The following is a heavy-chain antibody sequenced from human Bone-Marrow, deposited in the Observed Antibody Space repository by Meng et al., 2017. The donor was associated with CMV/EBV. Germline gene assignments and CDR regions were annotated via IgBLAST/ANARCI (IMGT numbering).Heavy chain of an antibody. Sequence: SETLSLTCTVSGGSISSGDYYWSWIRQPPGKGLEWIGYIYYSGSTYYNPSLKSRVTISVDTSKNQFSLKLSSVTAADTAVYYCARFDSRGYNFDYWGQGTLVTVSS. V-gene: IGHV4-30-4*02. CDR2: IYYSGST. CDR1: GGSISSGDYY. CDR3: ARFDSRGYNFDY. J-gene: IGHJ4*02. D-gene: IGHD5-24*01.